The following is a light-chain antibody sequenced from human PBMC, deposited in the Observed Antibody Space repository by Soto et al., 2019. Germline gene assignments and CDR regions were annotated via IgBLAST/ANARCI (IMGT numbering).Light chain of an antibody. J-gene: IGLJ3*02. V-gene: IGLV2-14*01. CDR1: SSDVGGYNY. Sequence: QSALTQPASVSGSHGQSIAISCTGTSSDVGGYNYVSWYQQPPGKAPKLIIYDVSDRPSGVSNRFSGSKSGNTASLTISGLQADDEADYYCSSYTSQSTVVFGGGTKLTVL. CDR3: SSYTSQSTVV. CDR2: DVS.